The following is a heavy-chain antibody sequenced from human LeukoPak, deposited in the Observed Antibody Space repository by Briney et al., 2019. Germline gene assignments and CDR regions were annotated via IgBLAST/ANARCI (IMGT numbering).Heavy chain of an antibody. V-gene: IGHV4-61*02. CDR2: IYSSGST. CDR1: GGSISSGSYY. Sequence: SETLSLTCTVSGGSISSGSYYWSWIRQPAGKGLEWIGRIYSSGSTNYNPSLKSRVTMSVDTSKNQFSLKLSSVAAADTAVCYCARVGLGGISFFDPWGQGTLVTVSS. J-gene: IGHJ5*02. D-gene: IGHD4-23*01. CDR3: ARVGLGGISFFDP.